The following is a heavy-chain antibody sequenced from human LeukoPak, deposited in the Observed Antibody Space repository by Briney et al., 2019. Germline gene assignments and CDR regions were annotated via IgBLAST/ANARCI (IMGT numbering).Heavy chain of an antibody. Sequence: GGSLRLSCAASGFTFSSYGMHWVRQAPGKGLERVAVIWYDGSNKYYADSVKGRFTISRDNSKNTLYLQMNSLRAEDTAVYYCAKEGDYYDSSGYYYVGKFDYWGQGTLVTVSS. CDR3: AKEGDYYDSSGYYYVGKFDY. CDR1: GFTFSSYG. CDR2: IWYDGSNK. D-gene: IGHD3-22*01. J-gene: IGHJ4*02. V-gene: IGHV3-33*06.